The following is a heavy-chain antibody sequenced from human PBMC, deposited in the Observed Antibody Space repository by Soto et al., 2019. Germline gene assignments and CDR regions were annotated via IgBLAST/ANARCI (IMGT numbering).Heavy chain of an antibody. J-gene: IGHJ3*02. V-gene: IGHV4-31*03. CDR3: ARGYYDILTGASYAFDI. Sequence: XLSLTCTVSGGSISSGGYYWSWIRQHPGKGLEWIGYIYYSGSTYYNPSLKSRVTISVDTSKNQFSLKLSSVTAADTAMYYCARGYYDILTGASYAFDIWGQGTMVTVSS. D-gene: IGHD3-9*01. CDR2: IYYSGST. CDR1: GGSISSGGYY.